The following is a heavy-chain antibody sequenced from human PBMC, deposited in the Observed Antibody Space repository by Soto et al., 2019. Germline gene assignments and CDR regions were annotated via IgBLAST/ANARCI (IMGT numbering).Heavy chain of an antibody. CDR2: ISYDGSNK. J-gene: IGHJ4*02. CDR3: ARTTDYYDSSGYYDTGLYYFDY. V-gene: IGHV3-30-3*01. CDR1: GFTFSSYA. Sequence: GGSLRLSCAASGFTFSSYAMHWVRQAPGKGLEWVAVISYDGSNKYYADSVKGRFTISRDNSKNTLYLQMNSLRAEDTAVYYCARTTDYYDSSGYYDTGLYYFDYWGQGTLVTVSS. D-gene: IGHD3-22*01.